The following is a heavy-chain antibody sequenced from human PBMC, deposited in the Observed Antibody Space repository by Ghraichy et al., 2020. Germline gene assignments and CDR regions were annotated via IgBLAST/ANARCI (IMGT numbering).Heavy chain of an antibody. CDR3: AKSASYYDFWSGHSDY. CDR2: ISYDGSNK. Sequence: GGSLRLSCAASGFTFSSYGMHWVRQAPGKGLEWVAVISYDGSNKYYADSVKGRFTISRDNSKNTLYLQMNSLRAEDTAVYYCAKSASYYDFWSGHSDYWGQGTLVTVSS. CDR1: GFTFSSYG. D-gene: IGHD3-3*01. J-gene: IGHJ4*02. V-gene: IGHV3-30*18.